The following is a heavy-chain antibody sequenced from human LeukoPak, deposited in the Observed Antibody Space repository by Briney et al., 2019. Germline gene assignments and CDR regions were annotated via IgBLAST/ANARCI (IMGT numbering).Heavy chain of an antibody. Sequence: GGSLRLSCVVSGITLSNYGMSWVRQAPGKGLEWVAGISGSGGSTDYADSVKGRFTISRDNPKNTLYLQMNSLRAEDTAVYFCAKRGVVIRVILVGFHKEAYYFDSWGQGALVTVSS. V-gene: IGHV3-23*01. CDR1: GITLSNYG. CDR2: ISGSGGST. D-gene: IGHD3-22*01. J-gene: IGHJ4*02. CDR3: AKRGVVIRVILVGFHKEAYYFDS.